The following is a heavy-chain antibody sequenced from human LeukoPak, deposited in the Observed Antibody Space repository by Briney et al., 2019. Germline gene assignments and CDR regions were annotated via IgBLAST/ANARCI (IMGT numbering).Heavy chain of an antibody. CDR2: IYYSGST. CDR1: GGSISSSGYY. CDR3: AGAYYYGSGSPSAFDI. Sequence: SETPSLTCTVSGGSISSSGYYWGWIRQPPGRGLEWLVSIYYSGSTYYSPSLKSRVSISVDTSKNQFSLKLSSVTAADTAVFYCAGAYYYGSGSPSAFDIWGQGTMVTVST. J-gene: IGHJ3*02. D-gene: IGHD3-10*01. V-gene: IGHV4-39*05.